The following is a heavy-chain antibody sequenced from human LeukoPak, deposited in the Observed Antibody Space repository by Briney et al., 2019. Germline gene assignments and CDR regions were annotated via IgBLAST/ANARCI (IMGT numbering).Heavy chain of an antibody. CDR1: RFILRDSA. CDR2: ISFSGDNT. Sequence: AGSLSPSCAVSRFILRDSAMSWVRQAPGKGLEWVSLISFSGDNTYYTDSVKGRFTISRDNSKDTLYLQMNSLRADDTAIYYCARDIELSTWGLGTMVTVSS. V-gene: IGHV3-23*01. D-gene: IGHD3-16*02. CDR3: ARDIELST. J-gene: IGHJ3*01.